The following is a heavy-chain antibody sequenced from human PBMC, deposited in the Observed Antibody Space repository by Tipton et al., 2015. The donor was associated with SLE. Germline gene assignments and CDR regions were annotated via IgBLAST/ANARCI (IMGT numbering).Heavy chain of an antibody. D-gene: IGHD4-17*01. J-gene: IGHJ3*02. CDR2: ISSSSSYT. CDR3: TRPDYGDHDAFDI. Sequence: SLRLSCAASGFTFSDYYMSWIRQAPGKGLEWVSYISSSSSYTNYADSVKGRFTISRDNAKNSLYLQMNSLRAEDTAVYYCTRPDYGDHDAFDIWGQGTMVTVSS. V-gene: IGHV3-11*06. CDR1: GFTFSDYY.